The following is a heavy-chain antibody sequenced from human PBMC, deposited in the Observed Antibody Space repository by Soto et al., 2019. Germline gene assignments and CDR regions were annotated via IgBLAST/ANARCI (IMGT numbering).Heavy chain of an antibody. CDR2: IYHSGST. D-gene: IGHD1-7*01. Sequence: SETLSLTCAVSGGSISSSNWWSWVRQPPGKGLEWIGEIYHSGSTNYSPSLKSRVTISVDRSKNQFSLRLSSVTAADTAVYYCARGGENYYFDYWGQGTLVTVSS. J-gene: IGHJ4*02. CDR3: ARGGENYYFDY. V-gene: IGHV4-4*02. CDR1: GGSISSSNW.